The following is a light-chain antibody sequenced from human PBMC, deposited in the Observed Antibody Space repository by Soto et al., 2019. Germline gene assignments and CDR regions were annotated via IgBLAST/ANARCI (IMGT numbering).Light chain of an antibody. Sequence: QSALTQPASVSGSPGQSITISCTGTSCDVGGYNCVSWYQQHPGKAPKLMIYDVSNRPSGVSSRFSGSKSGSTASLTISGLQAEDEADYYCSSYTSITTPVFGGGTKLTVL. J-gene: IGLJ2*01. CDR3: SSYTSITTPV. V-gene: IGLV2-14*01. CDR1: SCDVGGYNC. CDR2: DVS.